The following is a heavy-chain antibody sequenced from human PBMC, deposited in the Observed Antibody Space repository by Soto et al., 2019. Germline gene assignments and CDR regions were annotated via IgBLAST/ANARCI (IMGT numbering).Heavy chain of an antibody. J-gene: IGHJ4*02. CDR3: ARAKGRSFFDN. D-gene: IGHD1-26*01. CDR2: IYDSGST. CDR1: GGSISSGGNF. V-gene: IGHV4-31*03. Sequence: QVQLQETGPGLVKPSQTLSLTCTVSGGSISSGGNFWSWIRQHPGKGLEWNGYIYDSGSTYYSSPLKSRVTISVDPSQHQFSPRLTSVTAADTAVYYCARAKGRSFFDNWGQGTLVTVSS.